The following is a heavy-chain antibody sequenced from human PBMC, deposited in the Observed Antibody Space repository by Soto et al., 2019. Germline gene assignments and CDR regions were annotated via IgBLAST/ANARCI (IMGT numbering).Heavy chain of an antibody. J-gene: IGHJ4*02. CDR3: ARDTGYTFGSLNY. V-gene: IGHV1-3*01. CDR2: MNAGVGNT. Sequence: HVELVQSGADVKKPGASVTISCKASGYTFTDYALHWVHQAPGQRLEWMGWMNAGVGNTLYSQKFQGRITITRDTSASTAYMELNSLKSEDTAIYYWARDTGYTFGSLNYWGPGTLVTVSS. CDR1: GYTFTDYA. D-gene: IGHD5-18*01.